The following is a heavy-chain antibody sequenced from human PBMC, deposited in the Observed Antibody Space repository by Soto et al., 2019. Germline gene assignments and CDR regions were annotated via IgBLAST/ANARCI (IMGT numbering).Heavy chain of an antibody. Sequence: EVQLLESGGGLVQPGGSLRLSCAASGFNFNNYAMNWVRQAPGQGLEWVSTISDSGSTYYADSVKGRFTISRDNSKNTLYLQMKSLRAEDTAVYFCAKDVGGHYCTPTSCLYFFHSWGRGTLVTVSS. CDR2: ISDSGST. J-gene: IGHJ4*02. D-gene: IGHD2-2*01. CDR3: AKDVGGHYCTPTSCLYFFHS. CDR1: GFNFNNYA. V-gene: IGHV3-23*01.